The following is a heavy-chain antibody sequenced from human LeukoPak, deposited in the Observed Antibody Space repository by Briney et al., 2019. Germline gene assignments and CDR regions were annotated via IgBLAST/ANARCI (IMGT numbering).Heavy chain of an antibody. CDR1: GFTFDDYA. CDR2: ISWNSGSI. CDR3: AKDMATAPWNYYYGMDV. D-gene: IGHD5-12*01. V-gene: IGHV3-9*01. Sequence: GGSLRLSCAASGFTFDDYAMHWVRQAPGKGLEWVSGISWNSGSIGYADSVKGRFTISRDNAKNSLYLQMNSLRAEDTALYYCAKDMATAPWNYYYGMDVGGQGTTVTVSS. J-gene: IGHJ6*01.